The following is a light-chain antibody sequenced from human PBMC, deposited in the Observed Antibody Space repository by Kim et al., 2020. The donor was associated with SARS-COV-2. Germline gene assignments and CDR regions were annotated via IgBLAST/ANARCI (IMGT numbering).Light chain of an antibody. J-gene: IGKJ1*01. CDR1: QGISKD. Sequence: DIQMTQSPSSLSASVGDRVTITCRASQGISKDLAWYQQKPGNAPKLLIFAASALQSGVPTRFSGSGSGTDFTLTISSLQPEDVATYYCQKYNGAPWTFGQGKKLEI. CDR3: QKYNGAPWT. CDR2: AAS. V-gene: IGKV1-27*01.